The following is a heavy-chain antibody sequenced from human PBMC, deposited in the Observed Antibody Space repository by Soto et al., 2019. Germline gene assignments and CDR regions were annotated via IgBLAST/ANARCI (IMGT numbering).Heavy chain of an antibody. CDR2: ISGSGGST. J-gene: IGHJ4*02. Sequence: PGGSLRLSCAASGFTFSSYAMSWVRQAPGKGLEWVSAISGSGGSTYYADSVKARFTISRDNSNNTLYLQMNSLRAEDTAVYYCAKEEYYDSSGSFDYWGQGTLVTVSS. D-gene: IGHD3-22*01. CDR1: GFTFSSYA. V-gene: IGHV3-23*01. CDR3: AKEEYYDSSGSFDY.